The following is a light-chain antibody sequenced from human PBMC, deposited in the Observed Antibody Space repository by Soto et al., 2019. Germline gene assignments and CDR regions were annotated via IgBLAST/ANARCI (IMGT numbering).Light chain of an antibody. V-gene: IGKV1-5*01. Sequence: DIQMTQSPSTLSASVGDRVTITCRASQSISSWLAWYQQKPGKAPKLLIYDASSLESGVQSRFSGSGSGTEFTLTISSLQPDDFATYYCQQYNSYSVTFVQGTKLEIK. CDR2: DAS. J-gene: IGKJ2*01. CDR3: QQYNSYSVT. CDR1: QSISSW.